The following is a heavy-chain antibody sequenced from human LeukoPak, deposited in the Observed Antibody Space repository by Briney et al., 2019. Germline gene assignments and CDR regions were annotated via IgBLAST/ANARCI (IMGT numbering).Heavy chain of an antibody. CDR1: GGSFSGYY. CDR2: INHSGST. J-gene: IGHJ4*02. V-gene: IGHV4-34*01. Sequence: SETLSLTCAVYGGSFSGYYWSWIRQPPGKGLEWIGEINHSGSTNYNPSLKSRVTISVDTSKNQFSLKLSSVTAADTAVYYCARGGRIMITFGGVIVRDWGQGTLVTVSS. CDR3: ARGGRIMITFGGVIVRD. D-gene: IGHD3-16*02.